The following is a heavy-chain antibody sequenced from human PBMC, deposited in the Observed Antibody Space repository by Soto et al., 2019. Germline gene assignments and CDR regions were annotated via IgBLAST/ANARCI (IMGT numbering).Heavy chain of an antibody. J-gene: IGHJ4*02. Sequence: QVQLVESGGGLVKPGGSLRLSCAASGFSFSDYYMSWIRQAPGKGLEWVSYISSSGSTTYYADSVKGRFTISRDNAKNSLYLQMNSLRAEDTVVYYCARDRNTDMETFDYWGQGTLVTVSP. CDR2: ISSSGSTT. V-gene: IGHV3-11*01. CDR1: GFSFSDYY. CDR3: ARDRNTDMETFDY. D-gene: IGHD5-18*01.